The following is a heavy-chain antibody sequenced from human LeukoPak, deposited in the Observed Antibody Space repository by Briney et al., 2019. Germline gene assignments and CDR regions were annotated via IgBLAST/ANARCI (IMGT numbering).Heavy chain of an antibody. D-gene: IGHD1-1*01. CDR2: IYYSGST. CDR1: GGSISSYY. V-gene: IGHV4-59*12. CDR3: ARGTPPWSPFDY. J-gene: IGHJ4*02. Sequence: PSETLSLTCTVSGGSISSYYWSWIRQPPGKGLEWIGYIYYSGSTNYNPSLKSRVTMSVDTSKNQFSLKLSSVTAADTAVYYCARGTPPWSPFDYWGQGTLVTVSS.